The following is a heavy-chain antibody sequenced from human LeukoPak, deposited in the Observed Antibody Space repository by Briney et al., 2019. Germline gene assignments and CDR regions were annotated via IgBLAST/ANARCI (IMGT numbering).Heavy chain of an antibody. J-gene: IGHJ4*02. CDR1: GFTFSNYG. V-gene: IGHV3-23*01. D-gene: IGHD5/OR15-5a*01. CDR3: AKGYSLRAGLPGY. CDR2: ISGSGDNT. Sequence: PGGTLRLSCAASGFTFSNYGMSWVRQAPGKGLEWVSAISGSGDNTYYADSVKGRFTISRDNSKNTLYLQMNSLRAEDTAVYYCAKGYSLRAGLPGYWGQGTLVTVSS.